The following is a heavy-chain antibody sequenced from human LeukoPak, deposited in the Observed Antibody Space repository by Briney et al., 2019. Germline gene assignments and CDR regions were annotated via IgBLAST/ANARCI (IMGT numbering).Heavy chain of an antibody. CDR3: ARGSIAVAIDY. V-gene: IGHV1-2*02. CDR1: GYTFTGYY. CDR2: INPNSGGT. J-gene: IGHJ4*02. D-gene: IGHD6-19*01. Sequence: ASVKVSCKASGYTFTGYYMHWVRQAPGQGLEWMGWINPNSGGTNHAQKFQGRVTMTRDTSISTAYMELSRLRSDDTAVYYCARGSIAVAIDYWGQGTLVTVSS.